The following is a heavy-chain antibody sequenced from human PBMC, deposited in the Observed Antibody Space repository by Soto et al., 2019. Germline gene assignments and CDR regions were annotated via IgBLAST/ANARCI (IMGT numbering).Heavy chain of an antibody. Sequence: GESLKISCKGSGYSLTNYWIGWVRQMPGKGLEWMGIIFPGDSEIRYSPSFQGQVTISADKSISTAYLQWSSLKASDTAMYYCARTESGYSYGFADVWGQGTTVTVSS. CDR3: ARTESGYSYGFADV. V-gene: IGHV5-51*01. D-gene: IGHD5-18*01. CDR2: IFPGDSEI. CDR1: GYSLTNYW. J-gene: IGHJ6*02.